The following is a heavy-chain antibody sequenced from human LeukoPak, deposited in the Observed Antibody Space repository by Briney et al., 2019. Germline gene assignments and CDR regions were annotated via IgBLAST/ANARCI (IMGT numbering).Heavy chain of an antibody. CDR1: GFTVNRDY. V-gene: IGHV3-66*01. CDR3: ARKSDSLLVREGDC. J-gene: IGHJ4*02. Sequence: GGSLRLSCAASGFTVNRDYMIWVRQAPGKGLECVSVIYSGGTTWYAASVTGRFTISRDTNTLYLQMNSLRAEDTAVYYCARKSDSLLVREGDCWGQGTLVTVSS. D-gene: IGHD3-10*01. CDR2: IYSGGTT.